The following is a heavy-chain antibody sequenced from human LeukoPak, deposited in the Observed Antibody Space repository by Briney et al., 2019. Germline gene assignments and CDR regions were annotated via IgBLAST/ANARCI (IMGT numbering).Heavy chain of an antibody. CDR1: GGSISSYY. Sequence: PSETLSLTCTVSGGSISSYYWSWIRQPPGKGLEWIGYIYYSGSTNYNPSLKSRVTISVDTSKNQFSLKLSSVTAADTAVYYCARDPAILTGYHYFDYWGQGTLVTVSS. J-gene: IGHJ4*02. CDR2: IYYSGST. CDR3: ARDPAILTGYHYFDY. V-gene: IGHV4-59*01. D-gene: IGHD3-9*01.